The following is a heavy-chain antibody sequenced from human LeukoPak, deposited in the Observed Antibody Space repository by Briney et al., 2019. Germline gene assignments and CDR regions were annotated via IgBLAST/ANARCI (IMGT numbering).Heavy chain of an antibody. CDR2: TYYSGST. CDR3: ARLNGALTGERGAFDI. V-gene: IGHV4-59*08. D-gene: IGHD7-27*01. J-gene: IGHJ3*02. CDR1: GGSISSYY. Sequence: SETLSLTCTVSGGSISSYYWSWIRQPPGKGLEWIGYTYYSGSTNYNPSLKSRVTISVDTSKNQFSLKLSSVTAADTAVYYCARLNGALTGERGAFDIWGQGTMVTVSS.